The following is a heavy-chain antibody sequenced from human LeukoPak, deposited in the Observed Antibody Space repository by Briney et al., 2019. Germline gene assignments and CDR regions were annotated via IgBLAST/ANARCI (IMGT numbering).Heavy chain of an antibody. CDR2: ISWNSGSI. CDR1: EFTFDDYA. CDR3: ARKVKDAFDI. D-gene: IGHD4-23*01. J-gene: IGHJ3*02. V-gene: IGHV3-9*01. Sequence: GGSLRLSCAASEFTFDDYAMHWVRQAPGKGLEWVSGISWNSGSIGYADSVKGRFTISRDNAKNSLYLQMNSLRAEDTALYYCARKVKDAFDIWGQGTMVTVSS.